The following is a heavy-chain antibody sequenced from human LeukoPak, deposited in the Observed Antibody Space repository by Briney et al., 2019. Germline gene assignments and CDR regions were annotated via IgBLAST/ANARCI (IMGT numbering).Heavy chain of an antibody. CDR3: AKDRECSGTSCSRYFDF. Sequence: PGGSLRLSCAASGFTFSNYAMSWVRQAPGRGLEWVSGVSVRGGHTYYADPVEGRFAISRDNSGNTMFLQMNSLRAEDTAVYYCAKDRECSGTSCSRYFDFWGQGTLVAVSS. D-gene: IGHD2-2*01. CDR1: GFTFSNYA. J-gene: IGHJ4*02. V-gene: IGHV3-23*01. CDR2: VSVRGGHT.